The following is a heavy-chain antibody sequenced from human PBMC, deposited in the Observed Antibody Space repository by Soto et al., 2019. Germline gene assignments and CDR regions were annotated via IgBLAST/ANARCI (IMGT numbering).Heavy chain of an antibody. CDR2: IYPGDSDT. J-gene: IGHJ5*02. CDR3: ARQSCSSTSCYAPVGWFDP. D-gene: IGHD2-2*01. CDR1: GYSFTSYW. Sequence: PGESLKIFCKGSGYSFTSYWIGWVRQMPGKGLEWMGIIYPGDSDTRYSPSFQGQVTISADKSISTAYLQWSSLKASDTAMYYCARQSCSSTSCYAPVGWFDPWGQGTLVTVSS. V-gene: IGHV5-51*01.